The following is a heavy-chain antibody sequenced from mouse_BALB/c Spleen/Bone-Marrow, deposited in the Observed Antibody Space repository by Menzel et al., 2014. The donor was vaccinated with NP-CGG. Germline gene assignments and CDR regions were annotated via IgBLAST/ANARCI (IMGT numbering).Heavy chain of an antibody. CDR2: IYPGDGDT. Sequence: QVQLQQSGAELVRPGSSVKISCKASGYAFSSYWMNWVKQRPGQGLEWIGQIYPGDGDTNYNGKFKGKATLTADKSSSTAYMQLSSLTSEDSAAYFCARGPWFAYWGQGTLVTVSA. J-gene: IGHJ3*01. V-gene: IGHV1-80*01. CDR1: GYAFSSYW. CDR3: ARGPWFAY.